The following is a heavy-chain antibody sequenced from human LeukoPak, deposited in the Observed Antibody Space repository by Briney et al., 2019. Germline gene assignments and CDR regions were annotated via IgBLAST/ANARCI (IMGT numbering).Heavy chain of an antibody. CDR3: ARDLRLLS. Sequence: PGGPLRLSCAASGFTFSDYYMSWVRQAPGKGLEWISYISGTSSFTNYADSVKGRFTVSRDNAKNSLYLQMNTLRAEDTAVYYCARDLRLLSWGQGTLVTVSS. CDR2: ISGTSSFT. V-gene: IGHV3-11*06. CDR1: GFTFSDYY. J-gene: IGHJ5*02.